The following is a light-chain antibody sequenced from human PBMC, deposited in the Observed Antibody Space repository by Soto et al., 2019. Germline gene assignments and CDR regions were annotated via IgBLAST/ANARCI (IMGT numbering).Light chain of an antibody. V-gene: IGKV3-20*01. Sequence: EIVMTQSPATLSVSPGERATLSCRASQNIGTNLAWFQQKPGQAPRLLIYAASIRATDFPARFSGSGSGTDFTLTISRLEPEDFAVYYCQEHGSSPRTFGQGTKVDIK. CDR3: QEHGSSPRT. CDR1: QNIGTN. J-gene: IGKJ1*01. CDR2: AAS.